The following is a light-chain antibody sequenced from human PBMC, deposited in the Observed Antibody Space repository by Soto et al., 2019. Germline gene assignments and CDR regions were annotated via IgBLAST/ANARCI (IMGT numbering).Light chain of an antibody. Sequence: QSALTQPASVSGSPEQSITISCTGTSSDVGGYNYVSWYQHHPGKAPKLMIYDVSNRPSGVSNRFSGSKSGNTASLTISGLQPEDEADYYYSSYTTSNTRQIVLGTGTKVTGL. J-gene: IGLJ1*01. CDR1: SSDVGGYNY. V-gene: IGLV2-14*03. CDR2: DVS. CDR3: SSYTTSNTRQIV.